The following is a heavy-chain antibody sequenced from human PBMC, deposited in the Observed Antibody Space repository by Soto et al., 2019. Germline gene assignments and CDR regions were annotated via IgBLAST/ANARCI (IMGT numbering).Heavy chain of an antibody. CDR2: INPNIGIA. J-gene: IGHJ4*02. D-gene: IGHD3-9*01. V-gene: IGHV1-69*04. CDR1: GYTFTSYD. Sequence: GASVKVSCKASGYTFTSYDINWVRQATGQGLEWMGRINPNIGIANYAQKFQGRVTITADKSTSTAYMELSSLRSEDTAVYYCARSPTPRYFDWLSEYYFDYWGQGTLVTVSS. CDR3: ARSPTPRYFDWLSEYYFDY.